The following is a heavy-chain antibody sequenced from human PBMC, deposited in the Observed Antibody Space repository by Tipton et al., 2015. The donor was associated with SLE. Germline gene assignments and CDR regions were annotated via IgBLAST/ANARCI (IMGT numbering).Heavy chain of an antibody. Sequence: TLSLTCTVSGGSISSGGYYWSWIRQHPGKGLEWIGYIYYSGSTYYNPSLKSRVTISVDTSKNQFSLKLSSVTAADTAVHYCARGPSGGSSSGHYFDYWGQGTLVTVSS. CDR1: GGSISSGGYY. V-gene: IGHV4-31*03. CDR3: ARGPSGGSSSGHYFDY. CDR2: IYYSGST. D-gene: IGHD6-6*01. J-gene: IGHJ4*02.